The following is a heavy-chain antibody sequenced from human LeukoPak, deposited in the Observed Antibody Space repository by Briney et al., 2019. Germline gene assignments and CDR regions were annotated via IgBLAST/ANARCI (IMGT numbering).Heavy chain of an antibody. CDR1: GFTFSSYS. D-gene: IGHD5-12*01. V-gene: IGHV3-48*01. Sequence: GGSLRLSCAASGFTFSSYSMNWVRQAPGKGLERVSYISSSSSTIYYADSVKGRFTISRDNAKNSLYLQMNSLRAEDTAVYYCARVWDSGYDYGFDYWGQGTLVTVSS. J-gene: IGHJ4*02. CDR3: ARVWDSGYDYGFDY. CDR2: ISSSSSTI.